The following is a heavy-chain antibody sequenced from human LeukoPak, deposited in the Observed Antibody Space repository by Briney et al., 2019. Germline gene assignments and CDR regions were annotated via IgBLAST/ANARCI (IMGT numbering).Heavy chain of an antibody. CDR3: ARTLTGSGYSSSWTYYYYMDV. J-gene: IGHJ6*03. D-gene: IGHD6-13*01. V-gene: IGHV3-7*01. CDR1: GFTFSSYW. CDR2: IKQDGSEK. Sequence: PGGSLRLSCAASGFTFSSYWMSWVRQAPGKGLEWVANIKQDGSEKYYVDSVKGRLTISRDNAKNSLYLQMNSLRAEDTAVYYCARTLTGSGYSSSWTYYYYMDVWGKGTTVTVSS.